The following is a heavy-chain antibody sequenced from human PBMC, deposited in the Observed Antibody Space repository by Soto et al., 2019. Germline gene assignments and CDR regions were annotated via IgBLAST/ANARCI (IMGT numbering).Heavy chain of an antibody. Sequence: GGSLRLSCAASGFTFSSYGMHWVRQAPGKGLEWVAVISYDGSNKYYADSVKGRFTISRDNSKNTLYLQMNSLRAEDTAVYYCAKSLVATIRDAFDIWGQGTMVTVSS. CDR2: ISYDGSNK. J-gene: IGHJ3*02. V-gene: IGHV3-30*18. CDR1: GFTFSSYG. CDR3: AKSLVATIRDAFDI. D-gene: IGHD5-12*01.